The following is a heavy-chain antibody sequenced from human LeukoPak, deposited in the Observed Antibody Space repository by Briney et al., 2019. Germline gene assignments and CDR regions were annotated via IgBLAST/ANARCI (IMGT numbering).Heavy chain of an antibody. D-gene: IGHD2-2*03. CDR1: GYTFTGYY. CDR2: INPNSGGT. Sequence: GASVKVSCKASGYTFTGYYMHWVRQAPGQGLEWMGWINPNSGGTKYAQKFQGRVTMTRDTSISTAYMELSRLRSDDTAVYYCARVGYCSSTSCHDAFDIWGQGTMVTVSS. CDR3: ARVGYCSSTSCHDAFDI. V-gene: IGHV1-2*02. J-gene: IGHJ3*02.